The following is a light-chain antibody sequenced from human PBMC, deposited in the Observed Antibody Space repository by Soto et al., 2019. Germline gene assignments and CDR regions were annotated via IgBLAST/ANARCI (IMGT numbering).Light chain of an antibody. CDR3: QHYRNWPLT. CDR2: GAS. CDR1: QFVSSE. V-gene: IGKV3-15*01. Sequence: EVVMTQSPVTLSVSPGERASLSCTASQFVSSELAWYQQKPGQAPRLLIYGASTRPTGIPARFSGSGTGTEFTLTISSLQSEDFALYYCQHYRNWPLTFGGGTKVEIK. J-gene: IGKJ4*01.